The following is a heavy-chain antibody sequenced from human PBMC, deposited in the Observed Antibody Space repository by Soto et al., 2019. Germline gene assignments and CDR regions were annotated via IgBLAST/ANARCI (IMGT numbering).Heavy chain of an antibody. CDR2: ISYDGSNK. V-gene: IGHV3-30*18. CDR3: AKEFHSWNYFDY. J-gene: IGHJ4*02. D-gene: IGHD1-20*01. Sequence: PGGPLRRSCAASGFTFSSSVMHWVRQAPGKGLEWVAVISYDGSNKFYADSVKGRFTISRDNFRNTLYLQMNSLRAEDTAVYYCAKEFHSWNYFDYWGQGTLVTVSS. CDR1: GFTFSSSV.